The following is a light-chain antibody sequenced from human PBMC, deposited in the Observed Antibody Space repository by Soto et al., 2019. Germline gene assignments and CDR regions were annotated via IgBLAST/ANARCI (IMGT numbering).Light chain of an antibody. CDR1: QSVSRIY. V-gene: IGKV3-20*01. Sequence: EIVLTQSPGTLSLSPGERATLSCRASQSVSRIYLAWYQQKPGQAPRLRIYGASSRATGIPDRFSGSGSGTDFTLTISRLESEDFVVYYCQQYGSSPYTFGQGTKLEIK. CDR2: GAS. J-gene: IGKJ2*01. CDR3: QQYGSSPYT.